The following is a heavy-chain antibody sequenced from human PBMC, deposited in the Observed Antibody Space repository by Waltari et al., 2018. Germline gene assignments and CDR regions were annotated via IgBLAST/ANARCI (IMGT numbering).Heavy chain of an antibody. D-gene: IGHD3-10*01. CDR3: ARAVGGFGETTFDI. J-gene: IGHJ3*02. CDR2: ISSDGSST. Sequence: EVQLVESGGGLVQPGGSLRLSCAASGFTFSSYWLHWVRQAPGKGRGWVSRISSDGSSTSYADSVKGRFTSSRDNANNTLYLQMNSLRAEDTAVYYGARAVGGFGETTFDIWGQGTMVTVAS. CDR1: GFTFSSYW. V-gene: IGHV3-74*01.